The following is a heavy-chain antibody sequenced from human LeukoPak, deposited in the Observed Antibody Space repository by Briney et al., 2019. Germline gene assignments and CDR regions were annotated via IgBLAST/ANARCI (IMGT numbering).Heavy chain of an antibody. CDR2: ISSSSSYI. V-gene: IGHV3-21*01. Sequence: GGSLRLSCAASRFTFSSYSMNWVRQAPGKGLEWVSSISSSSSYIYYADSVKGRFTISRDNAKNSLYLQMNSLRAEDTAVYYCAREGVTTTDYWGQGTLVTVSS. J-gene: IGHJ4*02. D-gene: IGHD4-17*01. CDR3: AREGVTTTDY. CDR1: RFTFSSYS.